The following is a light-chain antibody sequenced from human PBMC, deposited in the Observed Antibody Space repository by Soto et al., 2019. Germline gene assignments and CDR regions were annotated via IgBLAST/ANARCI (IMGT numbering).Light chain of an antibody. J-gene: IGKJ2*01. V-gene: IGKV1-33*01. CDR1: QDIYKY. Sequence: DIQMTQSPSSLSVAVADRVTFTCQASQDIYKYLNWYQQKPGKAPKLLIYDASTLERGVPSRFSGSGSGTYVSRTVEILQSEDTAPYYCQQYDHPPYTSGQGTKL. CDR2: DAS. CDR3: QQYDHPPYT.